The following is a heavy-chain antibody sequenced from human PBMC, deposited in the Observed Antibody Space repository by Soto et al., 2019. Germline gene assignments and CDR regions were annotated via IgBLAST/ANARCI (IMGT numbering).Heavy chain of an antibody. Sequence: GASVKVSCKASGGTFSSYAISWVRQAPGQGLEWMGGIIPIFGTANYAQKFQGRVTITADESTSTAYMELSSLRSEDTAVYYCARGGVAARLWWFDPWGQGTLVTVSS. CDR2: IIPIFGTA. D-gene: IGHD6-6*01. J-gene: IGHJ5*02. V-gene: IGHV1-69*13. CDR1: GGTFSSYA. CDR3: ARGGVAARLWWFDP.